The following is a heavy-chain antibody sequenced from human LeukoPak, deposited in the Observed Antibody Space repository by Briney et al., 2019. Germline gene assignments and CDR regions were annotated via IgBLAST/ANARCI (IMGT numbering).Heavy chain of an antibody. CDR1: GGSISSSDYY. CDR2: IYYTGRT. D-gene: IGHD3-10*01. Sequence: SETLSLTCTVSGGSISSSDYYWGWIRQPPGKGLEWIGSIYYTGRTNYSPSLKSRVTISVDTSKNQFSLQVSSVTASDTAVYYCARRVFASGRQDYWGQGTQVTVSS. CDR3: ARRVFASGRQDY. J-gene: IGHJ4*02. V-gene: IGHV4-39*01.